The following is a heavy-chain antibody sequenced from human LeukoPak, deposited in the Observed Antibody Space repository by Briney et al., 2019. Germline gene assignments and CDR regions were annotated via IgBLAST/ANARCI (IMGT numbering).Heavy chain of an antibody. CDR2: INHSGST. J-gene: IGHJ5*02. Sequence: NPSETLSLTCAVYGGSFSGYYWSWIRQPPGKGLEWIGEINHSGSTNYNPSLKSRVTISVDTSKNQFSLTLSSVNTTDTGVYYCARGRRMITFGGVIAKNWFDPWGQGTLVTVSS. V-gene: IGHV4-34*01. CDR3: ARGRRMITFGGVIAKNWFDP. D-gene: IGHD3-16*02. CDR1: GGSFSGYY.